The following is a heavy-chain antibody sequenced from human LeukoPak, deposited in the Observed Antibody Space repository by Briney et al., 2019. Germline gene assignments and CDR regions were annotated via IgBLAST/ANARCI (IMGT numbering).Heavy chain of an antibody. CDR2: FDPEDGET. CDR1: GYTLTELS. J-gene: IGHJ3*02. CDR3: AASIAASDAFDI. D-gene: IGHD6-6*01. Sequence: ASVKVSCKVSGYTLTELSMHWVRQTPGKGLEWMGGFDPEDGETIYAQKFQGRVTMTEDTSTDTAYMELSSLRSEDTAVYYCAASIAASDAFDIWGQGTMVTVSS. V-gene: IGHV1-24*01.